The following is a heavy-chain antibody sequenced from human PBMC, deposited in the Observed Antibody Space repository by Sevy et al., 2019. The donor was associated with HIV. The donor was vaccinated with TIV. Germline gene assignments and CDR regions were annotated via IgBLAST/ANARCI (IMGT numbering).Heavy chain of an antibody. Sequence: GGSLRLSCAASGFTFSSYSMNWVRQAPGKGLEWVSYISSSSSTIYYADSVKGRFTISRDNAKNSLYLQMNSLRAEDTAVYYCAREIAAAGSYWGQGTLVTVSS. D-gene: IGHD6-13*01. J-gene: IGHJ4*02. CDR3: AREIAAAGSY. CDR1: GFTFSSYS. V-gene: IGHV3-48*01. CDR2: ISSSSSTI.